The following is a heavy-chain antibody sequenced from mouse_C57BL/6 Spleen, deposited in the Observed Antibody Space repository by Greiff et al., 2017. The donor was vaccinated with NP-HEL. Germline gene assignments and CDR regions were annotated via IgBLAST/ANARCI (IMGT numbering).Heavy chain of an antibody. J-gene: IGHJ4*01. CDR3: AGAMDY. Sequence: VQLHQSGPELVKPGASVKISCKASGYTFTDYYMNWVKQSHGKSLEWIGDINPNNGGTSYNQKFKGKATLTVDKSSSTAYMELRSLTSEDSAVYYCAGAMDYWGQGTSVTVSS. V-gene: IGHV1-26*01. CDR1: GYTFTDYY. CDR2: INPNNGGT.